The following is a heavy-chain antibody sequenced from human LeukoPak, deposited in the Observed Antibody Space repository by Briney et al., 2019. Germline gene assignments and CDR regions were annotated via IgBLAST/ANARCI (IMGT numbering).Heavy chain of an antibody. V-gene: IGHV4-30-4*08. D-gene: IGHD5-12*01. CDR2: IYYSGST. CDR1: GGSISSGDYY. CDR3: AREGSRYEFSKPNNWFDP. Sequence: SQTLSLTXTVSGGSISSGDYYWSWIRQPPGKGLEWIGYIYYSGSTYYNPSLKSRVTISVDTSKNQFSLKLSSVTAADTAVYYCAREGSRYEFSKPNNWFDPWGQGTLVTVSS. J-gene: IGHJ5*02.